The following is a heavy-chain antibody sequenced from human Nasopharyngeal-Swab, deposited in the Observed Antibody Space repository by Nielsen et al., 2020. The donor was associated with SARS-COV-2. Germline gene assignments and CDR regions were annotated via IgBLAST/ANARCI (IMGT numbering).Heavy chain of an antibody. V-gene: IGHV3-33*01. J-gene: IGHJ4*02. CDR1: GFSFSSYA. Sequence: GESLKISCAASGFSFSSYAMHWVRQAPGNGLEWVAVVWHDGNNKYHAESVKGRFTISRDNSKNTMYLQMNSLTVDDSAMYYCARGSTAGDYWGQGTLVTVSS. D-gene: IGHD2-8*02. CDR3: ARGSTAGDY. CDR2: VWHDGNNK.